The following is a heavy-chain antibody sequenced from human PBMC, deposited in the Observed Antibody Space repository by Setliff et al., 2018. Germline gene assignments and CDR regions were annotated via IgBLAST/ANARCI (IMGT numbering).Heavy chain of an antibody. Sequence: SGPTLVNPTQTLTLTCTFSGFSLSTSGVGVGWIRQPPGKALEWLALIYWDDDKCYSPSLKSRLTITKDTSKNQVVLTMTNMDPVDTATYYCARCITIFGVVIPNAFDYWGQGTLVTVSS. V-gene: IGHV2-5*02. CDR1: GFSLSTSGVG. CDR3: ARCITIFGVVIPNAFDY. D-gene: IGHD3-3*01. J-gene: IGHJ4*02. CDR2: IYWDDDK.